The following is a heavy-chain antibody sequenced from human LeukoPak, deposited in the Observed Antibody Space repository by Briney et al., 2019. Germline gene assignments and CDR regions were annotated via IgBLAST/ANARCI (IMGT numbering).Heavy chain of an antibody. Sequence: PSETLSLTCTVSGGSISSYYWSWIRQPPGKGLEWIGYIYYSGSTNYNPSLKSRVTISVDTSKNQFSLKLSSVTAADTAVYYCARHRDGYTDMDYWGQGTLVTVSS. J-gene: IGHJ4*02. D-gene: IGHD5-24*01. CDR3: ARHRDGYTDMDY. V-gene: IGHV4-59*08. CDR2: IYYSGST. CDR1: GGSISSYY.